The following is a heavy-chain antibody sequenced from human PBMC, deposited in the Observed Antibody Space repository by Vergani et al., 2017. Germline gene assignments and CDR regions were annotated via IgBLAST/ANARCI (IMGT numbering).Heavy chain of an antibody. V-gene: IGHV3-30*02. D-gene: IGHD3-16*01. CDR2: IQFDGSNQ. CDR1: GFTLSNYD. Sequence: QVSLVESGGGVVQPGRSLTLTCATSGFTLSNYDMQWIRQGPGKGLEFVAFIQFDGSNQYYADSVKGRFTLSRDFSKNTLYLQMNSLRTDDTATYYCAKHFRGWGIDYWGQGTLVTVSS. CDR3: AKHFRGWGIDY. J-gene: IGHJ4*02.